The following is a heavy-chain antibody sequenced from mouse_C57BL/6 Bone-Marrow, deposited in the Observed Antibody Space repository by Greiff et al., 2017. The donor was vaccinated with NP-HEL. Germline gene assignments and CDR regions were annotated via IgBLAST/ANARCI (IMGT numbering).Heavy chain of an antibody. CDR1: GYTFTSYW. V-gene: IGHV1-50*01. CDR2: IDPSDSYT. CDR3: ASLWLRRRGYYFDY. J-gene: IGHJ2*01. Sequence: VQLQQPGAELVKPGASVKLSCKASGYTFTSYWMQWVKQRPGQGLEWIGEIDPSDSYTNYNQKFKGKATLTVDTSSSTAYMQLSSLTSEDSAVYYCASLWLRRRGYYFDYWGQGTTLTVSS. D-gene: IGHD2-2*01.